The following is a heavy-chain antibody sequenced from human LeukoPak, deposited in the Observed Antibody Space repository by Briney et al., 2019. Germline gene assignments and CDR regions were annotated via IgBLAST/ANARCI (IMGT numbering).Heavy chain of an antibody. J-gene: IGHJ4*02. D-gene: IGHD6-19*01. CDR3: ARDSGWFRFDY. Sequence: GGSLRLSCAASGFTFSSFWMTWVRQAPGKGLGWVANIKEDGSRKYYVDSVKGRFTISRDNAKNSLFLQTNSLRVDDTAVYYCARDSGWFRFDYWGQGTLVTVSS. CDR1: GFTFSSFW. V-gene: IGHV3-7*03. CDR2: IKEDGSRK.